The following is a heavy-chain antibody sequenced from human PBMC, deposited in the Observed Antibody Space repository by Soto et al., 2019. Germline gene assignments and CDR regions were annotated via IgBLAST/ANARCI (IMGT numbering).Heavy chain of an antibody. J-gene: IGHJ5*02. D-gene: IGHD6-19*01. CDR3: VHSMGIAVTTNWLDP. V-gene: IGHV2-5*02. CDR1: GFSLSTSEVG. Sequence: QITLKESGPPLVKPTQTLTLTCTFSGFSLSTSEVGVGWIRQPPGKALQWLALIYWDDGKRYSPSLKSRLTITQDTSKNQVVLTMTNMYPVDTATYFCVHSMGIAVTTNWLDPWGQGILVTVSS. CDR2: IYWDDGK.